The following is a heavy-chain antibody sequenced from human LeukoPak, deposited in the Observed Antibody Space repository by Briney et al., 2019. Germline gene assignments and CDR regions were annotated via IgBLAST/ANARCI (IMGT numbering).Heavy chain of an antibody. CDR2: IKEDGSDR. D-gene: IGHD3-22*01. CDR1: GFSFSNYW. Sequence: GGSLRLSCAASGFSFSNYWMTWVRQAPGKGLERVANIKEDGSDRYYGDSVKGRFTISRDNAKNSLYLQMNSLRAEDTALYYCAKDYYDSSGHFFDYWGQGTLVTVSS. CDR3: AKDYYDSSGHFFDY. J-gene: IGHJ4*02. V-gene: IGHV3-7*03.